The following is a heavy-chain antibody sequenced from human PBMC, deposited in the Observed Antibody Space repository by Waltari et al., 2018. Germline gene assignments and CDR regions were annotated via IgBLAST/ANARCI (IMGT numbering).Heavy chain of an antibody. D-gene: IGHD3-3*01. Sequence: QMQLXESGPGLVKPSETLSLTXTVSGGSISTXFYYWAGIRRSPGKDLEWIGSVYYSGSKHYXASLKSRVVISVXTSXNKXSXKXTSVTAAXXXIYYXARNATRFRTXERPFDIXSQGTMVSVXS. CDR1: GGSISTXFYY. V-gene: IGHV4-39*01. J-gene: IGHJ3*02. CDR2: VYYSGSK. CDR3: ARNATRFRTXERPFDI.